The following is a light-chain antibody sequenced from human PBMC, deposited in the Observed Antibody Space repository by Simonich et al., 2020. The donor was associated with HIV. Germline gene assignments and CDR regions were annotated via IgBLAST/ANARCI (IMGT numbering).Light chain of an antibody. CDR1: QSVLYNSNNKDY. CDR3: QQYYSTPLT. Sequence: DIVMTQSPDSLAVSLGERATINCKSSQSVLYNSNNKDYLAWYQQKAGQPPKLLIYWASTRESGVPDRFSGSGSGTNFTLTISSLQAEDVAVYYCQQYYSTPLTFGQGTKVEIK. J-gene: IGKJ1*01. CDR2: WAS. V-gene: IGKV4-1*01.